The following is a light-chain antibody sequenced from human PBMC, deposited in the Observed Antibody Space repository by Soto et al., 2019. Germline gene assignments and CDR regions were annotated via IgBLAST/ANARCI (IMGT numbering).Light chain of an antibody. V-gene: IGLV2-11*01. Sequence: QSALTQPRSVSGSPGQSVTISCTGTSSDVGDYNYVSWYQQYPGKAPKLVIYDVSKRPSGVPDRFSGSKSGNTASLTISGLQAEDEADYYCCSFAGGYTFWVFGGGTKLPVL. CDR1: SSDVGDYNY. CDR3: CSFAGGYTFWV. J-gene: IGLJ3*02. CDR2: DVS.